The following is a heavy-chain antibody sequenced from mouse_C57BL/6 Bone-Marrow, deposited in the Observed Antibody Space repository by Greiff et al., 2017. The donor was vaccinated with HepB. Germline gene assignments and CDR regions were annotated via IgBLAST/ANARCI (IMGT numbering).Heavy chain of an antibody. CDR1: GYTFTDYY. CDR3: ASNWDVGNFDV. V-gene: IGHV1-76*01. D-gene: IGHD4-1*01. J-gene: IGHJ1*03. Sequence: QVQLQQSGAELVRPGASVKLSCKASGYTFTDYYINWVKQRPGQGLEWIARIYPGSGNTYYNEKFKGKATLTAEKSSSTAYMQLSSLTSEDSAVYFCASNWDVGNFDVWGTGTTVTVSS. CDR2: IYPGSGNT.